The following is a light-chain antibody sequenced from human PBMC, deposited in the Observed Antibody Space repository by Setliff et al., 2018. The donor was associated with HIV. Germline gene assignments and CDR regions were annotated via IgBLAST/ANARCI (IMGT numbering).Light chain of an antibody. Sequence: ALAQPPSASGTPGQRVTISCSGSSSNIGSNIVNWYQHLPGTAPKLLIYRNNQRPSGVPDRFSGSKSGTSASLAISGLQSEDEADYYCATWDDSLNGNVFGSGTKVTVL. V-gene: IGLV1-44*01. CDR1: SSNIGSNI. CDR3: ATWDDSLNGNV. CDR2: RNN. J-gene: IGLJ1*01.